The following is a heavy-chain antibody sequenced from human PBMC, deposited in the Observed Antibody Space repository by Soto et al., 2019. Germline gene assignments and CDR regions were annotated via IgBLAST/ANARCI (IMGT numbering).Heavy chain of an antibody. J-gene: IGHJ2*01. CDR1: GFTFSSYG. D-gene: IGHD5-12*01. CDR3: VKDNLHSSSYENWYFDL. V-gene: IGHV3-30*18. CDR2: ISFDGNYK. Sequence: QVQLVESGGGVVQPGRSLRLSCVGSGFTFSSYGMHWVRQAPGKGLEWLAVISFDGNYKYHADSVKGRFTISRDNSKNTLFLEMSSLRPEDKAVYDCVKDNLHSSSYENWYFDLWGRGTLGTVSS.